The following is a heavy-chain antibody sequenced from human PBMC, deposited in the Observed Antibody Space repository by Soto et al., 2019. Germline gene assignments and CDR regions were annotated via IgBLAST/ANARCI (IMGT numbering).Heavy chain of an antibody. D-gene: IGHD1-1*01. CDR2: IYATGTT. V-gene: IGHV4-4*07. Sequence: SETLSLTCTVSGASISGFYWSWIRKSAGKGLEWIGRIYATGTTDYNPSLKSRAMMSVDTSKKQFSLKLRSVTAADTAVYYCVRDGTKTLRDWFDPWGRGISVTVSS. J-gene: IGHJ5*02. CDR1: GASISGFY. CDR3: VRDGTKTLRDWFDP.